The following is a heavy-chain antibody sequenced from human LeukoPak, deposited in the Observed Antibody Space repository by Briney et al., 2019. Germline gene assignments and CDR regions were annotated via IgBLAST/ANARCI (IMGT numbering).Heavy chain of an antibody. CDR2: MNPGSGDT. J-gene: IGHJ6*03. V-gene: IGHV1-8*02. CDR1: GYTFSNFD. Sequence: GASVKVSGKASGYTFSNFDVNWVRQAPGQGLGWMAWMNPGSGDTGYEGKFQARLTMSSNTSITTASMELSSLTSEDTAVYYCARSRRGYYMDVWGKGTTVIVSS. CDR3: ARSRRGYYMDV.